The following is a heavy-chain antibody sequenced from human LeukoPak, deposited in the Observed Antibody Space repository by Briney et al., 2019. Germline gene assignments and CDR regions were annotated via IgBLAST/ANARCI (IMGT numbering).Heavy chain of an antibody. D-gene: IGHD3-22*01. CDR3: AKVPTYYYDSSGYYYDY. Sequence: GGSLRLSCVASGFTFSSYAMSWVRQAPGKGLEWVSAISGSGGSTYYADSVKGRFTISRDNSKNTLYLQMNSLRAEDTAVYYCAKVPTYYYDSSGYYYDYWGQGTLVTVSS. CDR2: ISGSGGST. J-gene: IGHJ4*02. CDR1: GFTFSSYA. V-gene: IGHV3-23*01.